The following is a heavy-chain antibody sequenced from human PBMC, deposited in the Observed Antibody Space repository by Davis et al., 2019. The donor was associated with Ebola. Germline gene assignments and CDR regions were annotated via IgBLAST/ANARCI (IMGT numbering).Heavy chain of an antibody. CDR3: ARVFEYRDSSGYWDYYYYGMDV. CDR2: INPSGGST. V-gene: IGHV1-46*01. J-gene: IGHJ6*02. CDR1: GYTFTSYY. Sequence: ASVKVSCKASGYTFTSYYMHWVRQAPGQGLEWMGIINPSGGSTSYAQKFQGRVTMTRDTSTSTVYMELSSLRSEDTAVYYCARVFEYRDSSGYWDYYYYGMDVWGQGTTVTVSS. D-gene: IGHD3-22*01.